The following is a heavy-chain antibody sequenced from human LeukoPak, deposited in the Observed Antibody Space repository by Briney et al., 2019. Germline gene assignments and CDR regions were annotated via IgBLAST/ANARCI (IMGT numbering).Heavy chain of an antibody. CDR1: GGSFSGYY. CDR3: ATLTGGDDAFDI. D-gene: IGHD4-23*01. CDR2: IFYTGST. Sequence: SSETLSLTCAVYGGSFSGYYWSWIRQPPGKGLEWIGYIFYTGSTNYNPSLKSRVTISVLTSKNRFSLKLSSVTAADTAVYYCATLTGGDDAFDIWGQGTMVTVSS. V-gene: IGHV4-59*01. J-gene: IGHJ3*02.